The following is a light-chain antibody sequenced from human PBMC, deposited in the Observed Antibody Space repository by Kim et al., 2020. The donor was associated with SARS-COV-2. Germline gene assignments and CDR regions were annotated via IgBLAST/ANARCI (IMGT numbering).Light chain of an antibody. V-gene: IGKV1-5*03. Sequence: SVGDRVTITCRASQSISSWLAWYQQKPGKAPKLLIYKASSLESGVPSRFSGSGSGTEFTLTISSLQPDDFATYYCQQYNSYSPSTFGQGTKVDIK. CDR1: QSISSW. CDR2: KAS. CDR3: QQYNSYSPST. J-gene: IGKJ1*01.